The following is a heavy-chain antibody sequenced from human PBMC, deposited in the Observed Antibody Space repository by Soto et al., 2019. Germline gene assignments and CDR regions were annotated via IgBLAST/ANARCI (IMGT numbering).Heavy chain of an antibody. CDR2: ISGGGGSS. CDR1: GFTFSNYA. J-gene: IGHJ4*02. Sequence: EVQLLESGGGLVQPGGSLRLSCAASGFTFSNYAMSWVRQAPGKGLEWVSGISGGGGSSYYADSVKGRFTISRDNSKNTLYRQMNSLRAEDKAVYYCAHNCGVDCHAVFFYWGQGTLVIVSS. V-gene: IGHV3-23*01. D-gene: IGHD2-21*02. CDR3: AHNCGVDCHAVFFY.